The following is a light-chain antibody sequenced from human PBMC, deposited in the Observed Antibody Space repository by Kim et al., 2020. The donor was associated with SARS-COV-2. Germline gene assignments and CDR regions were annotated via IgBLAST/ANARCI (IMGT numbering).Light chain of an antibody. V-gene: IGKV1-33*01. Sequence: ASVRDRVTSPCQACQYISNYLNWYQQKPGKAPKLLIYDASNSETGFPSRFSGSGSGTYFTFTISSLQPEDIGTYYCQQYDKLPLTFGGGTKVDIK. CDR2: DAS. CDR3: QQYDKLPLT. J-gene: IGKJ4*02. CDR1: QYISNY.